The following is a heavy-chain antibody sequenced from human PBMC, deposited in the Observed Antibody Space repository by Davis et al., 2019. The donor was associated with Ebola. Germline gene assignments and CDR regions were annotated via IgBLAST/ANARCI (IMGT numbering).Heavy chain of an antibody. CDR2: ISGSGGST. CDR3: AKDKCSGGSCYSGLDY. D-gene: IGHD2-15*01. J-gene: IGHJ4*02. Sequence: GESLKISCAASGFTFSSYAMSWVRQAPGKGLEWVSAISGSGGSTYYADSVKGRFTISRDNSKNTLYLQMNSLRDEDTAVYYCAKDKCSGGSCYSGLDYWGQGTLVTVSS. V-gene: IGHV3-23*01. CDR1: GFTFSSYA.